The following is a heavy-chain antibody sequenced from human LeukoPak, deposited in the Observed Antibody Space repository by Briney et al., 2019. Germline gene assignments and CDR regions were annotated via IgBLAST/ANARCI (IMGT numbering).Heavy chain of an antibody. V-gene: IGHV1-3*01. Sequence: ASLKLSCKASGYTFTSYAMHWVRQAPGQRLEWMGWINAGNGNTKYSQKFQGRVTITRDTSASTAYMELSSLRSEDTAVYYCARDLSWTALNAFDIWGQGTMVTVSS. CDR3: ARDLSWTALNAFDI. D-gene: IGHD6-13*01. J-gene: IGHJ3*02. CDR1: GYTFTSYA. CDR2: INAGNGNT.